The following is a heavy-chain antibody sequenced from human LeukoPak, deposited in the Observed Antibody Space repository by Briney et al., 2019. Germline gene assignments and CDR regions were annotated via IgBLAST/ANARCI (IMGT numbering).Heavy chain of an antibody. Sequence: KPGGSLRLSCAASGFTFSNAWMSWVRQAPGKGLEWVGRIKSKTDGGTTDYAAPVKGRFTISRNDSKNTLYLQMNSLKTEDTAVYYCTTGVNEYYGSGTYPPLDAFGIWGQGTMVTVSS. CDR3: TTGVNEYYGSGTYPPLDAFGI. CDR1: GFTFSNAW. CDR2: IKSKTDGGTT. D-gene: IGHD3-10*01. V-gene: IGHV3-15*01. J-gene: IGHJ3*02.